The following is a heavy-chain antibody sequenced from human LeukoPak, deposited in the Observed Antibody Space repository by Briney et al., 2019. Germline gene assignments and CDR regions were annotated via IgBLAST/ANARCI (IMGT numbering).Heavy chain of an antibody. CDR1: GYIFTSYW. V-gene: IGHV5-51*01. D-gene: IGHD3-16*01. CDR3: ARVTVGGGDLTY. Sequence: GEFLKISCKGSGYIFTSYWIAWVRQMPGKGLERMGIIYPDDSETRYGPSFQGQVIISVDKSISTAYLQWKSLKASDTAMYYCARVTVGGGDLTYWGQGTLVTVSS. CDR2: IYPDDSET. J-gene: IGHJ4*02.